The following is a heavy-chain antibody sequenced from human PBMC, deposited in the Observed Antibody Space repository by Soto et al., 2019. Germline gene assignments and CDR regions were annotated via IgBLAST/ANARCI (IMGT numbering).Heavy chain of an antibody. Sequence: SETLSLTCTVSGAFISGYYWSWIRQPAGKGLEWIGRIYTSGSTKYSPSLKSRATMSVDTSKKQFSLKLNSVTAADTAVYYCARESTVAGTDNWFDSWGQGTLVTVSS. D-gene: IGHD6-13*01. CDR3: ARESTVAGTDNWFDS. V-gene: IGHV4-4*07. CDR2: IYTSGST. CDR1: GAFISGYY. J-gene: IGHJ5*01.